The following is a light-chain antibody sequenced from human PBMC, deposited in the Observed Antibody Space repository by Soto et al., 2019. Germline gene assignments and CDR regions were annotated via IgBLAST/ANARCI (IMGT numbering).Light chain of an antibody. Sequence: QSALTQPASVSGSPGQSITISCTGTSSDVGGYDYVSWYQQHPGKAPKLMIYEVSNRPSGVSNRFSGSKSGNTASLTISGLQAEDEADYYCSSYTSSSTLMVFDGGTKLTVL. CDR3: SSYTSSSTLMV. CDR1: SSDVGGYDY. J-gene: IGLJ2*01. CDR2: EVS. V-gene: IGLV2-14*01.